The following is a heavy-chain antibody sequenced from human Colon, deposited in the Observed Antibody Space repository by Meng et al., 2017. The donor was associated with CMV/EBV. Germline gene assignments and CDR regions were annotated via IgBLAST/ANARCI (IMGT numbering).Heavy chain of an antibody. CDR1: GFTFSSYS. J-gene: IGHJ5*02. Sequence: GGSLRLSCAASGFTFSSYSMNWVRQAPGKGLEWVSSISSSSSYIYYADSVKGRFTISRDNAKNSLYLQMNSLRAEDTAVYYCARDSLGFGVVVPAAIGWFDPWGQGTLVTVSS. CDR2: ISSSSSYI. V-gene: IGHV3-21*01. CDR3: ARDSLGFGVVVPAAIGWFDP. D-gene: IGHD2-2*02.